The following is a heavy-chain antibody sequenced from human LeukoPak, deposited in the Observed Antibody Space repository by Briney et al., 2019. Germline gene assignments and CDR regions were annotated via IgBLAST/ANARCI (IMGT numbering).Heavy chain of an antibody. Sequence: SETLSLTCTVSGGSIRSNGYCWGWIRQPPGKGLEWIGSIHCSGSTYYKPSLKSRVTISVDTSMNQFSLKLSSVTAADTAMYYCATLSDYGSGSYLDFWGQGTLVTVSS. D-gene: IGHD3-10*01. CDR3: ATLSDYGSGSYLDF. CDR2: IHCSGST. J-gene: IGHJ4*02. CDR1: GGSIRSNGYC. V-gene: IGHV4-39*01.